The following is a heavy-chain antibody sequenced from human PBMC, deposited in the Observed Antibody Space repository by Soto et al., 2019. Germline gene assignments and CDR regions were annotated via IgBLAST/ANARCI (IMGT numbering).Heavy chain of an antibody. Sequence: HVQLVQSGAEVKKPGASVKVSCKASGYTFTNYAIHWVRQAPGQRLEWMGWINAGNGNTKYSQKFQGRVTITRDTSASTAYMELSSLRSEDTAVYYCARGGRMVVTATYYYSGQFDYWGQGTLVTVSS. J-gene: IGHJ4*02. CDR3: ARGGRMVVTATYYYSGQFDY. V-gene: IGHV1-3*01. D-gene: IGHD2-21*02. CDR2: INAGNGNT. CDR1: GYTFTNYA.